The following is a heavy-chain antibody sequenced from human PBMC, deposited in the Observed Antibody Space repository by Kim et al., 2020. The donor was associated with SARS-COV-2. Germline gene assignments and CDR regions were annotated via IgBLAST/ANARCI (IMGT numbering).Heavy chain of an antibody. D-gene: IGHD5-12*01. Sequence: GGSLRLSCAASGFTFSSYSMNWVRQAPGKGLEWVSSISSSSSYIYYADSVKGRFTISRDNAKNSLYLQMNSLRAEDTAVYYCARDFSEHSRDGYNYNDAFDIWGQGTMVTVSS. J-gene: IGHJ3*02. CDR2: ISSSSSYI. CDR1: GFTFSSYS. V-gene: IGHV3-21*01. CDR3: ARDFSEHSRDGYNYNDAFDI.